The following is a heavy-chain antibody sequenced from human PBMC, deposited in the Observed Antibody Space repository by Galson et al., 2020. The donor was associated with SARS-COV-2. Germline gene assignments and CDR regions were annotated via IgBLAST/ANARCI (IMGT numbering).Heavy chain of an antibody. Sequence: GGSLRLSCAASGFTFSNYAMHWVRQAPGKGLEWVAVISYDGNNKQSADFVKGRFTISRDSSKNTLYLQMNSLRAEDTARYFCARGGVYGTTWYGVGVGYWGQGTLVTV. J-gene: IGHJ4*02. V-gene: IGHV3-30-3*01. CDR2: ISYDGNNK. CDR3: ARGGVYGTTWYGVGVGY. CDR1: GFTFSNYA. D-gene: IGHD4-17*01.